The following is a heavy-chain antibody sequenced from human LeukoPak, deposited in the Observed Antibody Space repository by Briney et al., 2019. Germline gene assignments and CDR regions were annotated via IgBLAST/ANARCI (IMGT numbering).Heavy chain of an antibody. CDR3: ARHSSGISMTIL. CDR2: IDYSGTA. J-gene: IGHJ4*02. Sequence: SETLSLTCTVSGGSISWTSDYWGWIRQAPGMGLEWIGSIDYSGTAHYYPSLQSRVTISVDTSKNHFSLNLSSVTAADTAVYYCARHSSGISMTILWGQGTLVTVSS. D-gene: IGHD3-22*01. CDR1: GGSISWTSDY. V-gene: IGHV4-39*01.